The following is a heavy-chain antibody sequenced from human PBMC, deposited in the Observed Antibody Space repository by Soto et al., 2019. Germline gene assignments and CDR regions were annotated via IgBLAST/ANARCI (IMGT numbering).Heavy chain of an antibody. CDR3: ARDSSSWYLSENWFDP. J-gene: IGHJ5*02. V-gene: IGHV1-18*04. CDR1: ASTFTRYC. CDR2: ISAYNGNT. D-gene: IGHD6-13*01. Sequence: QVSCQPSASTFTRYCLWWLRQAPLQGLEWMGWISAYNGNTNYAQKLQGRVTMTTDTSTSTAYMELRSLRSDDTAVYYCARDSSSWYLSENWFDPWGQGILVTSSS.